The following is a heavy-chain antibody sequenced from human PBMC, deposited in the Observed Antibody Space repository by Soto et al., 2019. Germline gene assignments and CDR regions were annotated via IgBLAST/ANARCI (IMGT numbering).Heavy chain of an antibody. J-gene: IGHJ4*02. D-gene: IGHD1-26*01. CDR2: IGPESGAT. CDR1: GYTFTGHY. CDR3: GRGRSGQIVVFY. V-gene: IGHV1-2*02. Sequence: ASVKVSCKASGYTFTGHYIHWVRQAPEQGPEWMGEIGPESGATRYAQRFQGRVTMTRDMSITTVYMELNNLSPDDTAVYYCGRGRSGQIVVFYWDQGTPVTVSS.